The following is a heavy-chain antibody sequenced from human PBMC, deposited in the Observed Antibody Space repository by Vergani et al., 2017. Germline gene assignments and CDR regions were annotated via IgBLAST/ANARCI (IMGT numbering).Heavy chain of an antibody. J-gene: IGHJ3*02. CDR3: ARDLPFIAAAGTGAFDI. D-gene: IGHD6-13*01. V-gene: IGHV3-66*01. Sequence: EVQLVESGGGLVQPGGSLRLSCAASGFTVSSNYMSWVRQAPGKGLEWVSVIYSGGSTYYADSVKGRFTISRDNSKNKLYLQMNSLRAEDTAVYYCARDLPFIAAAGTGAFDIWGQGTMVTVSS. CDR2: IYSGGST. CDR1: GFTVSSNY.